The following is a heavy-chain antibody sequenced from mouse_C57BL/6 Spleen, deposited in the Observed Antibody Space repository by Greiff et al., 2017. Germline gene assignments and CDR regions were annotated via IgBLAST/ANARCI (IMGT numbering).Heavy chain of an antibody. CDR1: GFTFSDYY. V-gene: IGHV5-12*01. CDR3: ARLPHDYGSSYGAMDY. D-gene: IGHD1-1*01. J-gene: IGHJ4*01. CDR2: ISNGGGST. Sequence: EVQLQESGGGLVQPGGSLKLSCAASGFTFSDYYMYWVRQTPEKRLEWVAYISNGGGSTYYPDTVKGRFTISRDNAKNTLYLQMSRLKSEDTAMYYCARLPHDYGSSYGAMDYWGQGTSVTVSS.